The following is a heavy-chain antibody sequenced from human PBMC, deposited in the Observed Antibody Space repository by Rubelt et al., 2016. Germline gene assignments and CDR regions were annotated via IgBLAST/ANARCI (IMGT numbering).Heavy chain of an antibody. CDR3: ARALFHGGSRGIDI. CDR1: GASVSSGSYY. D-gene: IGHD1-26*01. Sequence: QVQLQESGPGLVKPSETLSLTCTVSGASVSSGSYYWSWIRQPPGKGLEWIGYIYHSGSTYDNPALGMRCTTSMDKCKNQFSRRLSSVTAADTAVYFCARALFHGGSRGIDIWGQGTMVTVSS. J-gene: IGHJ3*02. V-gene: IGHV4-31*03. CDR2: IYHSGST.